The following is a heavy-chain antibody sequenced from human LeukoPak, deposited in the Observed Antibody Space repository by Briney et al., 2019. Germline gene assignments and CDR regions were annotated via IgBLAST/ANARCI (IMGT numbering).Heavy chain of an antibody. CDR2: IKASGGST. D-gene: IGHD1-26*01. Sequence: AAVNVSFTASGYYFTNYSMHWVGQAPGQGREGMGIIKASGGSTTYAQKFQDRITMTRDTSTSTVYMELSSLTSDDTAVYYCARASGFFPRENHFDHWGQGTLVSVSS. CDR3: ARASGFFPRENHFDH. J-gene: IGHJ4*02. CDR1: GYYFTNYS. V-gene: IGHV1-46*01.